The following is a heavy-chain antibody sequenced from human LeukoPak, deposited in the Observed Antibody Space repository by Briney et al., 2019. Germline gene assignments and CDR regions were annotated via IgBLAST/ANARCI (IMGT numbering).Heavy chain of an antibody. V-gene: IGHV1-2*02. CDR3: AIITMIVVRPGDDAFDI. J-gene: IGHJ3*02. CDR2: INPNSGGT. CDR1: GYTLTGYY. Sequence: ASVKVSCKASGYTLTGYYMHWVRQAPGQGLEWMGWINPNSGGTNYAQKFQGRVTMTRDTSISTAYMELSRLRSDDTAVYYCAIITMIVVRPGDDAFDIWGQGTMVTVSS. D-gene: IGHD3-22*01.